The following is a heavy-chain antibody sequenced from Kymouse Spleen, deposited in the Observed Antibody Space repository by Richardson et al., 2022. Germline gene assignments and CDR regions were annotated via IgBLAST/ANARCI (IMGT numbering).Heavy chain of an antibody. CDR3: AREGSSSYGMDV. D-gene: IGHD6-13*01. J-gene: IGHJ6*02. Sequence: QVQLQQWGAGLLKPSETLSLTCAVYGGSFSGYYWSWIRQPPGKGLEWIGEINHSGSTNYNPSLKSRVTISVDTSKNQFSLKLSSVTAADTAVYYCAREGSSSYGMDVWGQGTTVTVSS. V-gene: IGHV4-34*01. CDR2: INHSGST. CDR1: GGSFSGYY.